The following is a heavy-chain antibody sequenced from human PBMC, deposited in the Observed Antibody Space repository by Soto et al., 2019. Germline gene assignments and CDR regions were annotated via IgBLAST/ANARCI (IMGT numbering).Heavy chain of an antibody. J-gene: IGHJ5*02. CDR1: GGTFSNYA. Sequence: QVHLVQSGAEVKKPGSSVNVSCKASGGTFSNYAITWVRQAPGQGLEWVGRIIPIFGTTNVAQKLQGRVTIPADESTTTAYMELSGLRSDGTAVYYCAKDVCADGYFGNWLDPWGQGTLVTVSS. CDR3: AKDVCADGYFGNWLDP. D-gene: IGHD5-12*01. V-gene: IGHV1-69*15. CDR2: IIPIFGTT.